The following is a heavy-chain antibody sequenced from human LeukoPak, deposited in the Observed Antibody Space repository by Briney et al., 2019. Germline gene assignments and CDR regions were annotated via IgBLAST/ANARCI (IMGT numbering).Heavy chain of an antibody. Sequence: SVTVSFKASGGTFSSYAISWVRQAPGQGLEWMGRIIPILGIANYAQRFQGRVRITADKSTSTAYMELSSLRSEDTAGYYCARMYYYDSSGYSSGDYWGQGTLVSVSS. J-gene: IGHJ4*02. CDR2: IIPILGIA. D-gene: IGHD3-22*01. CDR1: GGTFSSYA. V-gene: IGHV1-69*04. CDR3: ARMYYYDSSGYSSGDY.